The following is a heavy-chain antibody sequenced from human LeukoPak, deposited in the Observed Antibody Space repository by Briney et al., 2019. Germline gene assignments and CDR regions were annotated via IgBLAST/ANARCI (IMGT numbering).Heavy chain of an antibody. CDR3: AKAGGSGSYYNAHDY. V-gene: IGHV3-23*01. CDR2: ISGSGGST. J-gene: IGHJ4*02. CDR1: GFTFSSYA. Sequence: GGSLRLSCAASGFTFSSYAMSWVRQAPGKGLEWVSVISGSGGSTYYADSMKGRFTISRDNSKNTLYLQMNSLRAEDTAVYYCAKAGGSGSYYNAHDYWGQGTLVTVSS. D-gene: IGHD3-10*01.